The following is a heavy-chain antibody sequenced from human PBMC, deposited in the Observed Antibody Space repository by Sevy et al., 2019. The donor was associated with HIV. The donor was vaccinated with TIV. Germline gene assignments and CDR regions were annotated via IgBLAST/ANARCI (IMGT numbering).Heavy chain of an antibody. V-gene: IGHV3-7*01. Sequence: GGSLRLSCAASGFTFSSYWMSWVRQAPGKGLEWVANIKQDGSEKYYVDSVKGRFTISRDNAKNSLYLQMNSLRAEDTAGYYCARDGAAAGTPDYYYYGMDVWGQGTTVTVSS. CDR3: ARDGAAAGTPDYYYYGMDV. CDR2: IKQDGSEK. D-gene: IGHD6-13*01. CDR1: GFTFSSYW. J-gene: IGHJ6*02.